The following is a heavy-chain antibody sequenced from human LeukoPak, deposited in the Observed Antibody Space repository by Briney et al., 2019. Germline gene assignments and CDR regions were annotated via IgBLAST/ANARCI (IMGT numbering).Heavy chain of an antibody. CDR2: INHSGST. J-gene: IGHJ4*02. V-gene: IGHV4-34*01. CDR1: GVSFSGYY. Sequence: SETLSLTCAVYGVSFSGYYWSWIRQPPGKGLEWIGEINHSGSTNYNPSLKSRVTISVDTSKNQFSLKLSSVTAADTAVYYCARMTAMVPNFDYWGQGTLVTVSS. CDR3: ARMTAMVPNFDY. D-gene: IGHD5-18*01.